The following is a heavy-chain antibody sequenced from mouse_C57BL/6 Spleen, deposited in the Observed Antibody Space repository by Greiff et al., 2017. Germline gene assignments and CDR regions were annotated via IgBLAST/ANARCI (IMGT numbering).Heavy chain of an antibody. J-gene: IGHJ4*01. Sequence: EVQLQQSGPELVKPGASVKISCKASGYTFTDYYMNWVKQSHGKSLEWIGDINPNNGGTSYNQKFKGKAALTVDKSSSTAYMELRSLTSEDSAVYYCARSFITTWGQGTSVTVSS. CDR3: ARSFITT. CDR1: GYTFTDYY. V-gene: IGHV1-26*01. D-gene: IGHD1-1*01. CDR2: INPNNGGT.